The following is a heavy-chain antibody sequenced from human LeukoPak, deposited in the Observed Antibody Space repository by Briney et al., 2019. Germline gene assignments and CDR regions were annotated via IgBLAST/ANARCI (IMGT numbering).Heavy chain of an antibody. V-gene: IGHV4-30-2*01. Sequence: SETLSLTCAVSGGSISSGGYSWSWIRQPPGKGLEWIGYIYHSGSTSYNPSLKSRVTISVDTSKDQFSLKLSSVTAADTAVYYCARSPAMVPYFDYWGQGTLVTVSS. J-gene: IGHJ4*02. CDR3: ARSPAMVPYFDY. CDR2: IYHSGST. D-gene: IGHD5-18*01. CDR1: GGSISSGGYS.